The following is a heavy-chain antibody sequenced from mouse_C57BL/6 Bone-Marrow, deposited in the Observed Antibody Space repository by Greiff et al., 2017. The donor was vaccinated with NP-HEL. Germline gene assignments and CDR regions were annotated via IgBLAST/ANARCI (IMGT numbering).Heavy chain of an antibody. D-gene: IGHD1-1*01. V-gene: IGHV1-62-2*01. J-gene: IGHJ1*03. CDR1: GYTFTEYT. CDR3: ARHGDYFGSSYGYFDV. CDR2: FYPGSGSI. Sequence: VQLQESGAELVKPGASVKLSCKASGYTFTEYTIHWVKQRSGQGLEWIGWFYPGSGSIKYNEKFKDKATLTADKSSRTVYMDLSRLTSEDSAVYFCARHGDYFGSSYGYFDVWGTGTTVTVSS.